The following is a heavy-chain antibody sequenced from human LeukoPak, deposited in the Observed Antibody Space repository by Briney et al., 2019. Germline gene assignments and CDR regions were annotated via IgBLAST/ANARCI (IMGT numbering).Heavy chain of an antibody. D-gene: IGHD3-3*01. V-gene: IGHV4-61*02. CDR2: IYTSGST. Sequence: KSSETLSLTCTVSGGSISSGSYYWSWIRQPAGKGLEWIGRIYTSGSTNYNPSLKSRVTISVDTSKSQFSLKLSSVTAADTAVYYCARDLEWLGYNWFDPWGQGTLVTVSS. J-gene: IGHJ5*02. CDR3: ARDLEWLGYNWFDP. CDR1: GGSISSGSYY.